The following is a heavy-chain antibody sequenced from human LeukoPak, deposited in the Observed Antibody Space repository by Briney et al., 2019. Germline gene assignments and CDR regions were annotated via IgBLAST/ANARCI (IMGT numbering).Heavy chain of an antibody. V-gene: IGHV4-4*02. J-gene: IGHJ5*02. CDR2: IYHGGST. D-gene: IGHD3-9*01. CDR3: ARAPLLRYFDWRTRDWFDP. Sequence: SETLSLTCAVSGGSISSSNWWSWVRQPPGKGLEWIGEIYHGGSTNYSPSLKSRVTISIDTSKNQFSLNLRSVTAADTAVYYCARAPLLRYFDWRTRDWFDPWGQGTLVTVSS. CDR1: GGSISSSNW.